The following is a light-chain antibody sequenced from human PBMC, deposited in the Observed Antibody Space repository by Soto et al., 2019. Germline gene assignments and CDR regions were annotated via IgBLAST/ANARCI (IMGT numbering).Light chain of an antibody. Sequence: DIVMTQSPDSLAVSLGERATINCKPSQSVLYSSNNKTYLAWYQQKPGQPPKLLIYWASTRASGVPDRFSGSGSGTDFTLTISSLQAEDVAVYYCQQYYNTPITFGQGTRLEIK. J-gene: IGKJ5*01. CDR2: WAS. V-gene: IGKV4-1*01. CDR3: QQYYNTPIT. CDR1: QSVLYSSNNKTY.